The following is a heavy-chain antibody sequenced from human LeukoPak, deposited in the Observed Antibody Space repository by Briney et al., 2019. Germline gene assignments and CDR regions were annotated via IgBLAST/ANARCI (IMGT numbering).Heavy chain of an antibody. CDR3: VRGFYGIQY. CDR1: GYSFTSDW. D-gene: IGHD1-26*01. V-gene: IGHV5-51*01. CDR2: IYPGDSDT. Sequence: GESLKISCKVSGYSFTSDWIGWVCQMPGKGLEWMGIIYPGDSDTRYSPSFRGQVTISADKSISTAYLQWSTLKASDTAMYYCVRGFYGIQYWGQGTLVTVSS. J-gene: IGHJ4*02.